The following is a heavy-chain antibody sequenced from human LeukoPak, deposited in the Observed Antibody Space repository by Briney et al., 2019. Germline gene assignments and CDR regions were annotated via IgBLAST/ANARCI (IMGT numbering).Heavy chain of an antibody. CDR1: GGSISSYY. V-gene: IGHV4-4*07. CDR3: ARSSYYDFWSGAYYFDY. CDR2: IYTSGST. J-gene: IGHJ4*02. Sequence: SETLSLTRTVSGGSISSYYWSWIRQPAGKGLEWIGRIYTSGSTNYNPSLKSRVTMSVETSKNQFSLKLSSVTAADTAVYYCARSSYYDFWSGAYYFDYWGQGTLVTVSS. D-gene: IGHD3-3*01.